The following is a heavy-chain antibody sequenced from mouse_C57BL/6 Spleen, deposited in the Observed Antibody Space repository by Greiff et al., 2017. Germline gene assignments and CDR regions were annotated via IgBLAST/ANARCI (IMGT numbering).Heavy chain of an antibody. D-gene: IGHD4-1*01. CDR1: GFTFSSYA. Sequence: EVKLVESGGGLVKPGGSLKLSCAASGFTFSSYAMSWVRQTPEKRLEWVATISDGGSYTYYPDNVKGRFTISRDNAKNNLYLQMSHLKSEDTAMYYCARDWVYAMDYWGQGTSVTVSS. CDR3: ARDWVYAMDY. V-gene: IGHV5-4*01. J-gene: IGHJ4*01. CDR2: ISDGGSYT.